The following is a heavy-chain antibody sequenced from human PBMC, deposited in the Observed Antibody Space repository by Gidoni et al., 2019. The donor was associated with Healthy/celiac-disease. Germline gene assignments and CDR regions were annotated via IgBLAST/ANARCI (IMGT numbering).Heavy chain of an antibody. CDR2: ISYDGSNE. CDR1: GFTLSSYA. CDR3: ARDLECSSTSCYDY. V-gene: IGHV3-30*01. D-gene: IGHD2-2*01. Sequence: QVQLVESGGGVFQPGWSLRPSSSASGFTLSSYAMHWVRQAPGKGLEWVAVISYDGSNEYYADSVRGRFTISRDNSKNTLYLQMDSLRAEDTATYYCARDLECSSTSCYDYWGQGTLVTVSS. J-gene: IGHJ4*02.